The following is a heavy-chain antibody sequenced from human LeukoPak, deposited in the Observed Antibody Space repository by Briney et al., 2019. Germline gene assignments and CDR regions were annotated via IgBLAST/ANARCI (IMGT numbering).Heavy chain of an antibody. J-gene: IGHJ5*02. V-gene: IGHV4-34*01. D-gene: IGHD3-9*01. CDR1: GGSFSGYY. CDR3: ARGRSNYDILTGYYSLNWFDP. CDR2: INHSGST. Sequence: SETLSLTCAVYGGSFSGYYWSWIRQPPGKGLEWIGEINHSGSTNYNPSLKSRVTISVDTSKNQFSLKLSSVTAADTAVYYCARGRSNYDILTGYYSLNWFDPWGQGTLVTVSS.